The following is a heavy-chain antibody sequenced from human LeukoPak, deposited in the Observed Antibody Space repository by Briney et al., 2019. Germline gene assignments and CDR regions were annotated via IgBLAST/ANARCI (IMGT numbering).Heavy chain of an antibody. CDR1: GYTFTNYW. CDR3: ASSRRSGWYFDY. J-gene: IGHJ4*02. D-gene: IGHD6-19*01. CDR2: IYPGDSET. V-gene: IGHV5-51*01. Sequence: GESLKISCKGSGYTFTNYWIGWVRQMPGKGLEGMGIIYPGDSETRYSPSFQGQVTISVDKSISTAYLQWSSLKASDTAMYYCASSRRSGWYFDYWGQGTLVTVSS.